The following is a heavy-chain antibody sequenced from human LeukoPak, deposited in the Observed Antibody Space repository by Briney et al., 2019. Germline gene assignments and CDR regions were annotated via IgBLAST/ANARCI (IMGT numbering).Heavy chain of an antibody. Sequence: SETLSLTCTVSGGSISSYYWSWIRQPPGKGLEWIGYIYYSGSTNYNPSLKSRVTISVDTSKNQFSLKLSSVTAADTAVYYCARGRRVTTMVRGVIIVSVWFDPWGQGTLVTVSS. CDR1: GGSISSYY. D-gene: IGHD3-10*01. J-gene: IGHJ5*02. CDR2: IYYSGST. V-gene: IGHV4-59*12. CDR3: ARGRRVTTMVRGVIIVSVWFDP.